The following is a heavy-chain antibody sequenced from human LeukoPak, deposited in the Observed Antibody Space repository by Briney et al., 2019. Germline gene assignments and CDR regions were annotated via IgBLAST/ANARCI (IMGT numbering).Heavy chain of an antibody. J-gene: IGHJ3*02. Sequence: KPGESLKISCKCSGYSFTSYWIGWVRQMPGKGLEWMGIIYPGDSDTRYSPSFQGQVTISADKSISTAYLQWSSLKASDTAMYYCAINPAAGTDAFDIWGQGTMVTVSS. D-gene: IGHD6-19*01. CDR1: GYSFTSYW. CDR2: IYPGDSDT. CDR3: AINPAAGTDAFDI. V-gene: IGHV5-51*03.